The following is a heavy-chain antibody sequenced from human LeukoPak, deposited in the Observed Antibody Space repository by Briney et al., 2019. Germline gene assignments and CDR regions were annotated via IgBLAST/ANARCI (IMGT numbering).Heavy chain of an antibody. Sequence: SETLSLTCTVSGRPISSSSYYWGWIRQPPGKGLEWFGSIYYSGRTYYNPSLKSRVNISVDTSKNQFSLKLSSVTAADTAVYYCARRRRGIAAADDYWGQGTLVTVSS. J-gene: IGHJ4*02. CDR3: ARRRRGIAAADDY. CDR1: GRPISSSSYY. CDR2: IYYSGRT. D-gene: IGHD6-13*01. V-gene: IGHV4-39*01.